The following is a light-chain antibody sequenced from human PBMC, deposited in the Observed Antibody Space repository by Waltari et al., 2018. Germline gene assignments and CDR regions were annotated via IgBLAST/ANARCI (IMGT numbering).Light chain of an antibody. V-gene: IGLV1-44*01. CDR2: DNE. CDR1: NFNIGSNS. J-gene: IGLJ1*01. Sequence: QSVVTQPPSASGTPGQRVTISCSGSNFNIGSNSVYWFQQLPGAAPKLLMYDNEQRPSGFPDRFSASKSGTSASLAISALQSGDEADYYCATWEGSQRVFGTGTKVTVL. CDR3: ATWEGSQRV.